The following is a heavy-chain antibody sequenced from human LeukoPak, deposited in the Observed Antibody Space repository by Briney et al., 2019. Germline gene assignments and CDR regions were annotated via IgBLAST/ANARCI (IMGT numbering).Heavy chain of an antibody. Sequence: PGGSLRLSCAASGFTFSDYTMNWVRQAPGKGLEWVSSISSTSTYIYYADSLRGRFTISRDSSKSTLYLQMTSLTAEDTAVYYCAKGSGASRPYYLDYWGRGTLVTVSS. V-gene: IGHV3-21*04. J-gene: IGHJ4*02. CDR3: AKGSGASRPYYLDY. D-gene: IGHD3-10*01. CDR1: GFTFSDYT. CDR2: ISSTSTYI.